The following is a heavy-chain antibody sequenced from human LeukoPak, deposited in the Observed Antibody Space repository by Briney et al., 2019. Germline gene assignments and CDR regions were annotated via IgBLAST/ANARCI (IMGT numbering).Heavy chain of an antibody. J-gene: IGHJ4*02. CDR3: ARRYNSYYFDY. V-gene: IGHV3-23*01. Sequence: GGSLRLSCAASGFTFSSYAMSWVRQAPGKGLEWVSAISGSGGSTYYTDSVKGRFTISRDNSKNTVYLQMNSLRAEDTAVYFCARRYNSYYFDYWGQGTLVTVSS. D-gene: IGHD1-20*01. CDR2: ISGSGGST. CDR1: GFTFSSYA.